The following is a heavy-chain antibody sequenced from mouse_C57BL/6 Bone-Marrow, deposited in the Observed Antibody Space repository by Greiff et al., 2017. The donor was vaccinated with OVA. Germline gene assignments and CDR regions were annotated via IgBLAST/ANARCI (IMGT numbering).Heavy chain of an antibody. CDR3: ARVRDRGGYYFDD. J-gene: IGHJ2*01. D-gene: IGHD3-3*01. Sequence: QVQLQQSGAELMKPGASVKLSCKATGYTFTGYWIEWVKQRPGHGLEWIGEILPGSGSTNYNEKFKGKATFTADTSSNTAYRQLSRLTTEDSAIYYGARVRDRGGYYFDDWGQGTTLTVSS. CDR2: ILPGSGST. CDR1: GYTFTGYW. V-gene: IGHV1-9*01.